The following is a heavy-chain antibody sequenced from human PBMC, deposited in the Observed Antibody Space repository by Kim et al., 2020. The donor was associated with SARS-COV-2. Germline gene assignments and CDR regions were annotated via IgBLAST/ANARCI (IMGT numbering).Heavy chain of an antibody. Sequence: GGSLRLSCTASGFTFGDYAMSWVRQAPGKGLEWVGFIRSKAYGGTTEYAASVKGRFTISRDDSKSIAYLQMNSLKTEDPAVYYCTRAAYGVSNYYYYGMDLWGQGTTVTVSS. CDR2: IRSKAYGGTT. D-gene: IGHD4-17*01. CDR3: TRAAYGVSNYYYYGMDL. V-gene: IGHV3-49*04. CDR1: GFTFGDYA. J-gene: IGHJ6*02.